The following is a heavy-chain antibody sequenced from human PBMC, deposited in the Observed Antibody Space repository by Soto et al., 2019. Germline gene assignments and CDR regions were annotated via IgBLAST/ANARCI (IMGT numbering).Heavy chain of an antibody. V-gene: IGHV4-59*08. CDR1: GGSRNTYY. J-gene: IGHJ4*02. D-gene: IGHD6-6*01. Sequence: SETLSLTCTVSGGSRNTYYWSWIRQPPGKGLEWIGYIYYSGSTNYNPSLKSRVTILVDTSKNQFYLKLTSVTAADTAMYYCARQYSSWYFDYWAQGTLVTVSS. CDR3: ARQYSSWYFDY. CDR2: IYYSGST.